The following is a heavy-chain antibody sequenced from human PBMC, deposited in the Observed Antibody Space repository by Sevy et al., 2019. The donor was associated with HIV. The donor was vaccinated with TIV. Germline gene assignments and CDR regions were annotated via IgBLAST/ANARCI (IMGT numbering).Heavy chain of an antibody. D-gene: IGHD5-18*01. CDR1: GFTVNSNY. J-gene: IGHJ4*02. CDR2: IHSDDTT. Sequence: GGCLRLSCAASGFTVNSNYMTWVRQAPGKGLEGVSVIHSDDTTYHADSVKDRFTSSRDNFKNTLYLHMSSLRAEDTAVYYCARGKSGYGYALNYWGQGTLVTVSS. CDR3: ARGKSGYGYALNY. V-gene: IGHV3-66*01.